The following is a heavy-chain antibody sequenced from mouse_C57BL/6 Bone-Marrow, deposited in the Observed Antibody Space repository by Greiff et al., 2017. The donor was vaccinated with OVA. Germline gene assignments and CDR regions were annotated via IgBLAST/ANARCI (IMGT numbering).Heavy chain of an antibody. CDR3: ARGLPYFDY. J-gene: IGHJ2*01. Sequence: QVQLQLSGPELVKPGASVKISCKASGYSFTSYYIHWVKQRPGQGLEWIGWIYPGSGNTKYNEKFKGKATLTADTSSSTAYMQLSSLTSEDSAVYYCARGLPYFDYWGQGTTLTVSS. CDR1: GYSFTSYY. V-gene: IGHV1-66*01. CDR2: IYPGSGNT. D-gene: IGHD2-2*01.